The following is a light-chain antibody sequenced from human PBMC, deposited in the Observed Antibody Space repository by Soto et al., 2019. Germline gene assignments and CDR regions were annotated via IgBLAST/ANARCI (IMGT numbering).Light chain of an antibody. V-gene: IGLV2-11*01. CDR3: CSYAGSYAVV. CDR1: SSDVGGYNF. CDR2: DVT. Sequence: QSVLTQPRSVSGSPGQSVTVSCTGTSSDVGGYNFVSWYQQHPGKAPKLMIYDVTERPSGVPDRFSGSKSGNTASLTISGLQAEDAADYYCCSYAGSYAVVFGGGTKVTVL. J-gene: IGLJ2*01.